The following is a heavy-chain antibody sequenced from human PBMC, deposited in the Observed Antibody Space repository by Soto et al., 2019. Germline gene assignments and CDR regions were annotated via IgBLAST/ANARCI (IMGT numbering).Heavy chain of an antibody. J-gene: IGHJ4*02. CDR3: ARDSRVYYGSGSSVDG. CDR1: GFTFSSYG. CDR2: ISSSGNTV. Sequence: GGSLRLSCAASGFTFSSYGMHWIRQAPGKGLEWVSYISSSGNTVYYADSVEGRFTISRDNAQNSLYLRMNSLRAEDTAVYYCARDSRVYYGSGSSVDGWGQGTLVTVSS. D-gene: IGHD3-10*01. V-gene: IGHV3-48*04.